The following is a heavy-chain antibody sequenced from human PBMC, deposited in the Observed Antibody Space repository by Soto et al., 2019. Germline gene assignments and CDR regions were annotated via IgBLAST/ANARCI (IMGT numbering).Heavy chain of an antibody. CDR2: IYYSGST. J-gene: IGHJ4*02. CDR1: GGSFSGYY. V-gene: IGHV4-59*01. D-gene: IGHD6-6*01. CDR3: ARAPIAARPV. Sequence: SETLSLTCAVYGGSFSGYYWSWIRQPPGKGLEWIGYIYYSGSTNYNPSLKSRVTISVDTSKNQFSLKLSSVTAADTAVYYCARAPIAARPVWGQGTLVTVAS.